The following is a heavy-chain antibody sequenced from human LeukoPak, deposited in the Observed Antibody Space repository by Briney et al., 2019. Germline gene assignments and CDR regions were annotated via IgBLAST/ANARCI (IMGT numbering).Heavy chain of an antibody. CDR3: ARVSPTGIAARYYYYYYMDV. CDR1: GGSISSSSYY. V-gene: IGHV4-39*07. D-gene: IGHD6-6*01. CDR2: IYYSGST. Sequence: PSETLSLTCTVSGGSISSSSYYWGWIRQPPGKGLEWLGSIYYSGSTYYNPSLKSRVTISVDTSKNQFSLKLSSVTAADTAVYYCARVSPTGIAARYYYYYYMDVWGKGTTVTVSS. J-gene: IGHJ6*03.